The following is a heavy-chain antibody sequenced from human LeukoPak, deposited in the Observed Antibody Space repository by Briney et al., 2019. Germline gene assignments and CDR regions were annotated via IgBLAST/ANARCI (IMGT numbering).Heavy chain of an antibody. CDR3: ARSEVVVVPAPVPFDY. J-gene: IGHJ4*02. CDR1: GYTFTSYA. CDR2: INAGNGNT. Sequence: ASVKVSCKASGYTFTSYAMHWVRQAPGQRLEWMGWINAGNGNTKYSQKFQGRVTITRDTSASTAYMELSSLRSEDTAVYYCARSEVVVVPAPVPFDYWGQGTLVTVSS. V-gene: IGHV1-3*01. D-gene: IGHD2-2*01.